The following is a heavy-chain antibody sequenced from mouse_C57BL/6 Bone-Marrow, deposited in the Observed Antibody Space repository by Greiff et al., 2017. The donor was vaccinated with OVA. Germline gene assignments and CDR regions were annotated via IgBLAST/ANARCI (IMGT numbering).Heavy chain of an antibody. V-gene: IGHV1-81*01. Sequence: VQRVESGAELARPGASVKLSCKASGYTFTSYGISWVKQRTGQGLEWIGEIYPRSGNTYYNEKFKGKATLTADKSSSTAYMELRSLTSEDSAVYFCARRLRRLYAMDYWGQGTSVTVSS. CDR3: ARRLRRLYAMDY. CDR2: IYPRSGNT. J-gene: IGHJ4*01. D-gene: IGHD2-2*01. CDR1: GYTFTSYG.